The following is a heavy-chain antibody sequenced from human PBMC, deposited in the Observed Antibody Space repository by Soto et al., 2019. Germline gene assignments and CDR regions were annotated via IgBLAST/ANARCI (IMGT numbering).Heavy chain of an antibody. CDR3: ARSPQAFIAVAGYWYFDL. D-gene: IGHD6-19*01. V-gene: IGHV1-69*02. J-gene: IGHJ2*01. CDR2: IIPILGIA. Sequence: QVQLVQSGAEVKKPGSSVKVSCKASGGTFSSYTISWVRQAPGQGLEWMGRIIPILGIANYAQKFQGRVTITADKSTSTAYMELSSLRSVDTAVYYCARSPQAFIAVAGYWYFDLWGRGTLVTVSS. CDR1: GGTFSSYT.